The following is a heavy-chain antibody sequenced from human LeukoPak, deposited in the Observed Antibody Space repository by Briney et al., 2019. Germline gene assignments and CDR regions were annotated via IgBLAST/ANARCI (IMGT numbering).Heavy chain of an antibody. Sequence: GGSLRLSCAASGFTFSSYAMSWVRQAPGKGLEWVSAISGSGGSTYYADYVKGRFTISRDNSKNTLYLQMNSLRAEDTAVYYCAKVITMIVVVPPSFDYWGQGTLVTVSS. D-gene: IGHD3-22*01. CDR3: AKVITMIVVVPPSFDY. V-gene: IGHV3-23*01. CDR1: GFTFSSYA. CDR2: ISGSGGST. J-gene: IGHJ4*02.